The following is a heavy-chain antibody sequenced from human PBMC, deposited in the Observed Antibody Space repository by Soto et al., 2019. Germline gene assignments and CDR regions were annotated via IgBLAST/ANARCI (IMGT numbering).Heavy chain of an antibody. Sequence: SETLSLTCTVSGGSFSTYYWSWIRQPPGKGLEWIGYIYYSGSTNYNPSLKSRVTISVDTSKNQFSLKLSSVTAADTAVYYCARLERYCSGGTCYSDAFTVWGQGTMVTVSS. CDR3: ARLERYCSGGTCYSDAFTV. D-gene: IGHD2-15*01. CDR1: GGSFSTYY. CDR2: IYYSGST. J-gene: IGHJ3*01. V-gene: IGHV4-59*01.